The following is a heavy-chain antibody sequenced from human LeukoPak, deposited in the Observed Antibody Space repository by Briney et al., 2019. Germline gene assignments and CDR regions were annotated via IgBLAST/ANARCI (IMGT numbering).Heavy chain of an antibody. CDR2: IDPSDSYT. Sequence: GESLRIYCKGSGYSFTSYWISWVRQMPGKGLEWMGRIDPSDSYTNYSPSFQGHVTISADKSISTAYLQWSSLKASDTAMYYCARQAQKVVAAFVMDVWGKGTTVTVSS. J-gene: IGHJ6*04. D-gene: IGHD2-15*01. CDR1: GYSFTSYW. CDR3: ARQAQKVVAAFVMDV. V-gene: IGHV5-10-1*01.